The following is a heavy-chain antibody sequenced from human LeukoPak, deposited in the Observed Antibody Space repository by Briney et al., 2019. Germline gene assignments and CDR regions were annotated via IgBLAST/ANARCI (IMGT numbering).Heavy chain of an antibody. CDR3: AGIPCSGTTCSQIDY. D-gene: IGHD2-2*01. CDR1: GFTFSSYG. CDR2: LWYDGSNK. Sequence: GGSLRLSCAASGFTFSSYGMHWVRQAPGKGLEWVAVLWYDGSNKYYADSVKGRFTISRDNSKNTLYLQMNSLRAEDTAVYYCAGIPCSGTTCSQIDYWGQGTLVTVSS. J-gene: IGHJ4*02. V-gene: IGHV3-33*01.